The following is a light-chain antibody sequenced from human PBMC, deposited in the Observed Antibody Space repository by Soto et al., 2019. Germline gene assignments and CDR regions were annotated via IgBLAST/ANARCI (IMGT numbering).Light chain of an antibody. CDR1: NIGSKS. V-gene: IGLV3-21*02. J-gene: IGLJ3*02. Sequence: SYELTQPPSVSVAPGQTARITCGGHNIGSKSVHWYQQKPGQAPVLVVYDDSDWPSGIPERFSGSNSGNRATLTISRVEVGDEADVYCQVCDSISDHFWVFGGGTKLTVL. CDR3: QVCDSISDHFWV. CDR2: DDS.